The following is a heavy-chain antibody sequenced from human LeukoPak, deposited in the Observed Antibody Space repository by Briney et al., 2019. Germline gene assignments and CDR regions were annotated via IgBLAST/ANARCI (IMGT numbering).Heavy chain of an antibody. CDR3: ARGPPYSSGWHWGHPFDY. Sequence: SETLSLTCTVSGGSISSSSYYWGWIRQPAGKGLEWIGRIYTSGSTNYNPSLKSRVTISVDKSKNQFSLKLSSVTAADTAVYYCARGPPYSSGWHWGHPFDYWGQGTLVTVSS. J-gene: IGHJ4*02. D-gene: IGHD6-19*01. CDR1: GGSISSSSYY. V-gene: IGHV4-61*02. CDR2: IYTSGST.